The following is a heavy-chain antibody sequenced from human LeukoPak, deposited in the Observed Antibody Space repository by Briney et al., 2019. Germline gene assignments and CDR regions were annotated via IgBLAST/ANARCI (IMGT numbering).Heavy chain of an antibody. J-gene: IGHJ4*02. D-gene: IGHD3-22*01. V-gene: IGHV3-21*01. CDR3: ARDSGITMIVVVDLDY. CDR2: ISSSSSYI. Sequence: GGSLRLSCAASGFTFSSYSMNWVRQAPGKGLEWVSSISSSSSYIFYADSVKGRFTISRDNAKNSLYLQMNSLRAEDTAVYYCARDSGITMIVVVDLDYWGQGTLVTVSS. CDR1: GFTFSSYS.